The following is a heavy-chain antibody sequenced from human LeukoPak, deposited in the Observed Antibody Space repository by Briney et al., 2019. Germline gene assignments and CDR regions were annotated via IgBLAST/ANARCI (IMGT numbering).Heavy chain of an antibody. CDR2: ISSSSSYI. D-gene: IGHD2-15*01. CDR1: GFTFGDYT. CDR3: ARGPSSWDIVVVVAATPADY. V-gene: IGHV3-21*01. Sequence: KPGRSLRLSCTASGFTFGDYTMSWVRQAPGKGLEWVSSISSSSSYIYYADSVKGRFTISRDNAKNSLYLQMNSLRAEDTAVYYCARGPSSWDIVVVVAATPADYWGQGTLVTVSS. J-gene: IGHJ4*02.